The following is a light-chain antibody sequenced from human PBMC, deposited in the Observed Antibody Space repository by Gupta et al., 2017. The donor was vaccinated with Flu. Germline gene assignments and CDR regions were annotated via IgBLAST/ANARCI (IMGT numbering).Light chain of an antibody. CDR1: SSDVGDNNH. CDR2: ETN. CDR3: SSYAGSYIYV. J-gene: IGLJ1*01. V-gene: IGLV2-8*01. Sequence: QSALTQPPSASGSPGQSVTISCTGTSSDVGDNNHVAWYQQYPAKAPKLMMFETNKRPSGVPDRFSGSKSGNTASLTVSGLQAEDEADYYCSSYAGSYIYVFGTGTKVTVL.